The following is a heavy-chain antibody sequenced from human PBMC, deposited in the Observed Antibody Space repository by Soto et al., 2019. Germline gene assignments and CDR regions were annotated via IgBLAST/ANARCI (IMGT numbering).Heavy chain of an antibody. D-gene: IGHD4-17*01. CDR2: IKQDGSEK. Sequence: GGSLRLSCAASGFTFSSYWMSWVRQAPGKGLEWVANIKQDGSEKYYVESVKGRFTISRDNAKNSLYLQMNSLGAEDTAVYYCARNTVTTYMDAFDIWGQGTMVTVSS. CDR1: GFTFSSYW. CDR3: ARNTVTTYMDAFDI. V-gene: IGHV3-7*05. J-gene: IGHJ3*02.